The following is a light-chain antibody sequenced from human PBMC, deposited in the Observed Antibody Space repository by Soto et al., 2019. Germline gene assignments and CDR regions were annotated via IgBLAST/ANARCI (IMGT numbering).Light chain of an antibody. CDR3: YSYTSSRAYV. J-gene: IGLJ1*01. CDR2: EVS. Sequence: QSALTQPASVSGSPGQSITVSCTGTSSDVGGYNYVSWYQQQSGKAPKLMIHEVSYRPSGVSNRFSGSKSGNTASLTISGLQSEYEVDYYCYSYTSSRAYVFGIGTKVTVL. V-gene: IGLV2-14*01. CDR1: SSDVGGYNY.